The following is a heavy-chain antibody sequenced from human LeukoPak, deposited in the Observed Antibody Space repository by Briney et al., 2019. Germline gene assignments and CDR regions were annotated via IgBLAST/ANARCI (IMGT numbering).Heavy chain of an antibody. D-gene: IGHD2-2*01. Sequence: GGSLRLSCAASGFTFSSYGMHWVRQAPGKRLEWVAVISYDGSNKYYADSVKGRFTISRDNSKNTLYLQMNSLRAEDTAVYYCARSREPAVFLYDAFDIRGQGTMVTVSS. CDR2: ISYDGSNK. CDR1: GFTFSSYG. J-gene: IGHJ3*02. CDR3: ARSREPAVFLYDAFDI. V-gene: IGHV3-30*03.